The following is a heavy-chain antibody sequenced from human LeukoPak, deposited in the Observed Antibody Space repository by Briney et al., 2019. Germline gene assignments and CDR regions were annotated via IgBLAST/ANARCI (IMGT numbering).Heavy chain of an antibody. V-gene: IGHV3-7*01. D-gene: IGHD3-10*01. CDR1: GFTFSSYW. CDR2: IKQDGSEK. J-gene: IGHJ4*02. Sequence: GGSLRLSCAASGFTFSSYWMSWVRQAPGKGLEWVANIKQDGSEKYYVDSVKGRFTISRDNAKNSLYLQMNSLRAEDTAVYYCARHYYGSGSYYFDYWGQGTLVTVSS. CDR3: ARHYYGSGSYYFDY.